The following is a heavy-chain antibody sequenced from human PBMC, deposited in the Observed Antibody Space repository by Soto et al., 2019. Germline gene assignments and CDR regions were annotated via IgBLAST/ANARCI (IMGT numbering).Heavy chain of an antibody. CDR2: INAGNGNT. CDR3: ARAGYDILTGPNGMDV. J-gene: IGHJ6*02. V-gene: IGHV1-3*01. D-gene: IGHD3-9*01. Sequence: ASVKVSCKASGYSFTNYAMHCVVQSALQRLDGMGWINAGNGNTKYSQRFQGRVTITRDTSASTAYMELSSLRSDDTAVYYCARAGYDILTGPNGMDVWGQGTTVTVSS. CDR1: GYSFTNYA.